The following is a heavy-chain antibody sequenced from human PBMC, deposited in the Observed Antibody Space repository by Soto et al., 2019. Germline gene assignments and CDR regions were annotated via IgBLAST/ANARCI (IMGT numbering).Heavy chain of an antibody. CDR3: AKGEQWLAY. CDR1: GLTYSTAW. D-gene: IGHD6-19*01. CDR2: INRDGSVT. V-gene: IGHV3-74*01. Sequence: GGSLRLSGEVSGLTYSTAWMHWVRQAPWKGLVWVSSINRDGSVTNYADSVKGRFTISRDNSKNTLYLQMNSLRAEDTAVYYCAKGEQWLAYCGQGTLVTFSS. J-gene: IGHJ4*02.